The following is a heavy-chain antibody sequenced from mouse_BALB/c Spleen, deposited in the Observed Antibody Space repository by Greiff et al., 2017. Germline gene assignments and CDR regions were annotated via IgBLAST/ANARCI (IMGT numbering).Heavy chain of an antibody. Sequence: EVQLVESGGGLVQPGGSLKLSCAASGFTFSSYGMSWVRQTPDKRLELVATINSNGGSTYYPDSVKGRFTISRDNAKNTLYLQMSSLKSEDTAMYYCARDDYWGQGTLVTVSA. J-gene: IGHJ3*01. CDR3: ARDDY. CDR2: INSNGGST. CDR1: GFTFSSYG. V-gene: IGHV5-6-3*01.